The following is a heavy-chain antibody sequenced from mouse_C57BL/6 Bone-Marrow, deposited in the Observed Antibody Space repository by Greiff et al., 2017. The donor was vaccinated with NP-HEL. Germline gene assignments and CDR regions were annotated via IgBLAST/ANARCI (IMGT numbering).Heavy chain of an antibody. CDR2: ISSGGSYT. CDR3: ASPYDYDVAWFAY. V-gene: IGHV5-6*01. D-gene: IGHD2-4*01. Sequence: EVKLVESGGDLVKPGGSLKLSCAASGFTFSSYGMSWVRQTPDKRLEWVATISSGGSYTYSPYSVKVRFTISRDNAKNTLYLQMSSLKSEDTAMYYCASPYDYDVAWFAYWGQGTLVTVSA. CDR1: GFTFSSYG. J-gene: IGHJ3*01.